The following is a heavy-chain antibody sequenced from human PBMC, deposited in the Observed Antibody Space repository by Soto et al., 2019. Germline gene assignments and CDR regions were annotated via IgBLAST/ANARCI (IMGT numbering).Heavy chain of an antibody. CDR1: GDTFSSYA. D-gene: IGHD5-12*01. J-gene: IGHJ4*02. Sequence: SVKVSCKASGDTFSSYAISWVRQAPGQGLEWMGGIIPIFGTANYAQKFQGRVTITADESTSTAYMELSSLRSEDTAVYYCAHNIVATLYYFDYWGQGTLVTVSS. CDR2: IIPIFGTA. CDR3: AHNIVATLYYFDY. V-gene: IGHV1-69*13.